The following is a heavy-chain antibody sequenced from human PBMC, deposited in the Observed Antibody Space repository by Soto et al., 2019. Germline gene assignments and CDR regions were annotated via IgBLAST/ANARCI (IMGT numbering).Heavy chain of an antibody. CDR1: GDSISDTRYY. J-gene: IGHJ5*02. CDR3: ARLVYSDYLGGNWFDP. Sequence: PSETLSLTCSVLGDSISDTRYYWGWIRQSPEKGLEWIGSISHDGHAYYNPSLKSRVTLFADTSRNQLSLKMKSVTVADTALYFCARLVYSDYLGGNWFDPWGQGALVTVSS. CDR2: ISHDGHA. D-gene: IGHD4-17*01. V-gene: IGHV4-39*01.